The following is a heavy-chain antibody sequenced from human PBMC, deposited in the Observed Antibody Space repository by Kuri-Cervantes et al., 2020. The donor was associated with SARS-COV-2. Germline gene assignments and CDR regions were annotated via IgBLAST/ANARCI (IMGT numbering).Heavy chain of an antibody. CDR1: GGSFSGYY. D-gene: IGHD2-2*01. CDR2: INHSGST. CDR3: AREAYYCSSTSCYVPVYYYYYYMDV. V-gene: IGHV4-34*01. Sequence: SETLSLTCAVYGGSFSGYYWSWIRQPPGKGLEWIGEINHSGSTNYNPSLKSRVTISVDTSKNQFSLKLSSVTAADTAVYYCAREAYYCSSTSCYVPVYYYYYYMDVWGKGTTVTVSS. J-gene: IGHJ6*03.